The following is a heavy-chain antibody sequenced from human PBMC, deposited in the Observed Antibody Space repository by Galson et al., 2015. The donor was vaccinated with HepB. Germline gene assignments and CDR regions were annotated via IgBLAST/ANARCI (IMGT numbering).Heavy chain of an antibody. J-gene: IGHJ3*02. CDR3: VRERGGHSGYGQPFDI. V-gene: IGHV3-7*03. CDR2: IKQDGIDK. Sequence: SLRLSCAASRFTFSTYWMTWVRQAPGKGLEWVASIKQDGIDKRYADSVKGRLTTSRDNAKNSLYLQMNSLRADNTAMYYCVRERGGHSGYGQPFDIWGQGTMVTVSS. CDR1: RFTFSTYW. D-gene: IGHD5-12*01.